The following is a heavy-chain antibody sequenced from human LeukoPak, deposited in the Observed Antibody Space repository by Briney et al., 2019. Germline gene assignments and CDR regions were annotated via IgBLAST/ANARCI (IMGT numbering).Heavy chain of an antibody. CDR2: ISGSGGST. CDR3: ARDAPTYIPLAGLEDS. CDR1: GFTFSTYA. V-gene: IGHV3-23*01. J-gene: IGHJ4*02. Sequence: GGSLRLSCAASGFTFSTYAMSWVRQAPGKGLEWVSVISGSGGSTFYSDSVKGRFTISRDNSKNTLYLQMNSLRAEDTAIYYCARDAPTYIPLAGLEDSWGQGTLVTVSS. D-gene: IGHD6-19*01.